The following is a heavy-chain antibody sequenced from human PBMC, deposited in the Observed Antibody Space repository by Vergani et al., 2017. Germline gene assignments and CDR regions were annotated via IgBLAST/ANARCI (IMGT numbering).Heavy chain of an antibody. CDR2: INSDGSST. V-gene: IGHV3-74*01. D-gene: IGHD6-19*01. Sequence: EVQLVESGGGLVQPGGSLRLSCAASGFTFSSYWMHWVRQAPGKGLVWVSRINSDGSSTSYADSVKGRFTISRDNAKNTLYLQMNSLRAEDTAVYYCARDGVKPNQYSGWLVGDLDVWGQGTTVTVSS. J-gene: IGHJ6*02. CDR1: GFTFSSYW. CDR3: ARDGVKPNQYSGWLVGDLDV.